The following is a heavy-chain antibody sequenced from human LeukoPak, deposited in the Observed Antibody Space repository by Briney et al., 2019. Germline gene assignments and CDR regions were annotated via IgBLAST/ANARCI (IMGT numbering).Heavy chain of an antibody. J-gene: IGHJ4*02. D-gene: IGHD3-22*01. CDR2: INPKSGVT. CDR3: ARALRYDDSSGYYAY. CDR1: GYTFTGHY. V-gene: IGHV1-2*02. Sequence: ASVKVSCKASGYTFTGHYMHWVRQAPGQGPEWMGWINPKSGVTNYAQTLQGRVTMTRDTSISTVYMELSRLTTGDTAVYFCARALRYDDSSGYYAYWGQGTLVTVSS.